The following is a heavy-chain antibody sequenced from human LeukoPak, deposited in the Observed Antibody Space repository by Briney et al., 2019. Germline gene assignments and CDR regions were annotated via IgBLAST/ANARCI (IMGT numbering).Heavy chain of an antibody. CDR3: VKEANGFDM. J-gene: IGHJ3*02. D-gene: IGHD2-8*01. V-gene: IGHV3-30*04. CDR1: GFTFSSHP. Sequence: GGSLRLSCAASGFTFSSHPMNWARQAPGKGLEWVAVIANDGRFTHYADSVKGRFTISRDNSKSTLEMQMNSLRAEDTALYYCVKEANGFDMWGLGTMVTVSS. CDR2: IANDGRFT.